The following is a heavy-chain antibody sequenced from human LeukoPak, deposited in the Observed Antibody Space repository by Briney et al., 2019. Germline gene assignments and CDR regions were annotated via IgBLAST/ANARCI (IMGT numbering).Heavy chain of an antibody. CDR2: ISYSGST. CDR1: GASISSYY. D-gene: IGHD6-13*01. Sequence: SETLSLTCTVSGASISSYYWSWIRQPPGKGLEWIGYISYSGSTNYSPSLKSRVTMSVDTSKNQFSLKLSSVTAADTAVYYCARDGVGSSWSFDYWGQGTLVTVSS. CDR3: ARDGVGSSWSFDY. J-gene: IGHJ4*02. V-gene: IGHV4-59*01.